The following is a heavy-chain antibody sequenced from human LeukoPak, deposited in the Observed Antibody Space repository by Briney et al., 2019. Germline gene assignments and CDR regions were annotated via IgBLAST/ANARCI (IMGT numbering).Heavy chain of an antibody. Sequence: SETLSLTCTVSGGSISGYYWSWIRRPPGRGLEWIAYLSHSGSSDSNPSLTSRVTTLVDTSKNQFSLKLTSVTAADTAVYYCARARYANAWYAFDIWGHGTMVTVSS. V-gene: IGHV4-59*01. D-gene: IGHD2-2*01. J-gene: IGHJ3*02. CDR1: GGSISGYY. CDR3: ARARYANAWYAFDI. CDR2: LSHSGSS.